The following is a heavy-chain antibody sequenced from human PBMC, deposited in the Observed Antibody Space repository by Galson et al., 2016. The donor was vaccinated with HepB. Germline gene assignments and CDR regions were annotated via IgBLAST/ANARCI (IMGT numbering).Heavy chain of an antibody. CDR1: GGTFSSCA. CDR2: IIPILGIA. D-gene: IGHD6-6*01. Sequence: SVKVSCKASGGTFSSCAISWVRQAPGQGLEWMGRIIPILGIANYAQKFQGRVTITADKSTSTAYMELSSLRSEDTAVYYCAHGPDSSASTEQNWFDPWGKGTLVTVSS. J-gene: IGHJ5*02. V-gene: IGHV1-69*04. CDR3: AHGPDSSASTEQNWFDP.